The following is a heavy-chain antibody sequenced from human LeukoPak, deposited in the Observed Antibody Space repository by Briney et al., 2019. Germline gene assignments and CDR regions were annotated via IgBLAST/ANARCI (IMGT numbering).Heavy chain of an antibody. CDR3: AKDARRSSGWYFFDH. J-gene: IGHJ4*02. Sequence: GGSLRLSCVASGFTFSNLAMGWVRQAPGKGLEWVSVISDSGGTTYYADSVKGRLTISRDNSRNTLYLQMNSLRVEDTAVYYCAKDARRSSGWYFFDHWGQGTLVTVSS. D-gene: IGHD6-19*01. CDR2: ISDSGGTT. V-gene: IGHV3-23*01. CDR1: GFTFSNLA.